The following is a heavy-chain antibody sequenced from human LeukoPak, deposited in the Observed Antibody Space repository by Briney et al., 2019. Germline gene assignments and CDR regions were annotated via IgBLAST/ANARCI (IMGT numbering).Heavy chain of an antibody. CDR3: ARGYCSSTSCYQAVYYFDY. CDR2: IIPIFGTA. D-gene: IGHD2-2*01. CDR1: GGTFSSYA. V-gene: IGHV1-69*13. Sequence: SVKVSCKASGGTFSSYAISWVRQAPGQGLEWMGGIIPIFGTANYAQKFQGRVTITADESTSTAYMELSSRRSEDTAVYYCARGYCSSTSCYQAVYYFDYWGQGTLVTVSS. J-gene: IGHJ4*02.